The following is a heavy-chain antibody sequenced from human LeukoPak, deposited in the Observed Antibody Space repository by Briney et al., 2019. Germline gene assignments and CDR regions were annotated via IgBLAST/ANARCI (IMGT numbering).Heavy chain of an antibody. J-gene: IGHJ5*02. D-gene: IGHD2-15*01. CDR2: ISSSSSYI. CDR1: GFTFSSYR. V-gene: IGHV3-21*06. CDR3: ARDEVAYCSGGSCYSTWFDP. Sequence: PGGSLRLSCAASGFTFSSYRMNWVRQAPGKGLEWVSSISSSSSYIYYADSVKGRFTISRDNTKNSLYLQMNSLRAEDTAVYYCARDEVAYCSGGSCYSTWFDPWGQGTLVTVSS.